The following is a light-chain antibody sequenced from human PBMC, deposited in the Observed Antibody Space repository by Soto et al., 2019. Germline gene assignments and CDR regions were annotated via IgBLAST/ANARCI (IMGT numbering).Light chain of an antibody. CDR3: QQAASFPIT. CDR1: QGIKNW. J-gene: IGKJ5*01. V-gene: IGKV1-12*01. CDR2: TGS. Sequence: DIQMTQSPSYVSASVGERVTITCRASQGIKNWLAWYQQKPGKAPNLLIYTGSSLQSGVPSRFSGSGSGTDFTLTINSLQPEDFATYYCQQAASFPITFGQGTRLEIK.